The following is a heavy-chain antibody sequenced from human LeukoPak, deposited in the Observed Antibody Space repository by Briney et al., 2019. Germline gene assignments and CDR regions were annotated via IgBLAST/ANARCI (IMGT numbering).Heavy chain of an antibody. D-gene: IGHD3-10*01. J-gene: IGHJ5*02. CDR2: IYYSGST. CDR1: GGSVSGYY. Sequence: SETLSLTCSVFGGSVSGYYWTWIRQSPGKGLEWIGYIYYSGSTNYNPSLKSRVTISVDMSKNQFSLKLTSVTAADTAVYYCARYDYGSGYPGSWLDPWGQGTLVTVSS. V-gene: IGHV4-59*08. CDR3: ARYDYGSGYPGSWLDP.